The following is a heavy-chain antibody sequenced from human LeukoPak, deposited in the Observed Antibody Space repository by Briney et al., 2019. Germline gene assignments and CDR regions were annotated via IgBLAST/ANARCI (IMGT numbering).Heavy chain of an antibody. J-gene: IGHJ5*02. CDR1: GFTVSSNY. CDR3: ARGIAAAANEDRVDP. D-gene: IGHD6-13*01. V-gene: IGHV3-53*01. CDR2: IYSGGST. Sequence: GGSLRLSCAASGFTVSSNYLSWVRQAPGKGLEWVSVIYSGGSTYYADSVKGRFTISSDNSKNTLYLQMNSLRAEDTAVYYCARGIAAAANEDRVDPWGQGTLVTVSS.